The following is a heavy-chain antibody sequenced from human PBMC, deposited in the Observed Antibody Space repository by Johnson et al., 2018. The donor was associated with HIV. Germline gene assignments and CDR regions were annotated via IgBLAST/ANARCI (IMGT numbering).Heavy chain of an antibody. Sequence: VQLVESGGGLVQPGGSLRLSCAASGFTLRRYEMHWVRQPTGKGLEWVSGIGTSGDTYSGSVKGRFTVSRENAKNFLYLQMNSLRAGDTAIYYCARRRSYDDAFDIWGQGTLVTVSS. D-gene: IGHD3-10*01. CDR3: ARRRSYDDAFDI. CDR2: IGTSGDT. J-gene: IGHJ3*02. V-gene: IGHV3-13*01. CDR1: GFTLRRYE.